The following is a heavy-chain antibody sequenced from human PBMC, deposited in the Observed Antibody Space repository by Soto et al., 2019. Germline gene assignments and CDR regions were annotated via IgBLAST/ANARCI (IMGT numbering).Heavy chain of an antibody. D-gene: IGHD1-26*01. J-gene: IGHJ4*02. V-gene: IGHV3-11*01. CDR3: RRDSHKWELLEVFAY. CDR2: ISSSGSTI. CDR1: GFTFSTYA. Sequence: GGSLRLSCAVSGFTFSTYAMSWVRQAPGKGLEWVSYISSSGSTIYYADSVKGRFTISRDNAKNSLYLQMNSLRAEDTAVYYCRRDSHKWELLEVFAYWCKGT.